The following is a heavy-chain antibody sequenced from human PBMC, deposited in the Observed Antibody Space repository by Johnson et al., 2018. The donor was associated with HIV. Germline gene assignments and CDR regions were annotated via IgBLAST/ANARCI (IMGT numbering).Heavy chain of an antibody. J-gene: IGHJ3*02. CDR2: IRYDGSNK. CDR1: GFTFSSYG. V-gene: IGHV3-33*08. CDR3: ASNPRWTYDGFDI. D-gene: IGHD3/OR15-3a*01. Sequence: QVQLVESGGGVVQPGRSLRLSCAASGFTFSSYGMHWVRQAPGKGLEWVAFIRYDGSNKYYADSVKGRFTISRDNSKNTLYLQMNNLRVEDTAVYYCASNPRWTYDGFDIWGQGTMVTVSS.